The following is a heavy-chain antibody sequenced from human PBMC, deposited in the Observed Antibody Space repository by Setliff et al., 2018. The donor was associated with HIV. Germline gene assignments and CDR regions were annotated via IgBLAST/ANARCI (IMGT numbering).Heavy chain of an antibody. CDR2: IYHSGTT. D-gene: IGHD6-13*01. J-gene: IGHJ6*03. Sequence: PSETLSLTCAVSGYSISSGYYWGWIRQTPGKGLEWIGSIYHSGTTYYNPSLRSRVTISVDTSKNQCSLKLSSVTAADTAVYYCARALAAAGPGYYYSYYMDVWGKGTTVTVSS. CDR3: ARALAAAGPGYYYSYYMDV. V-gene: IGHV4-38-2*01. CDR1: GYSISSGYY.